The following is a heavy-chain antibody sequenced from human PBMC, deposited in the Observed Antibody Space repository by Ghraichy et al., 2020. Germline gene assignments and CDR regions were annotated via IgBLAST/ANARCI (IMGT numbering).Heavy chain of an antibody. V-gene: IGHV1-69*01. Sequence: VSCKASGGTFSSYAISWVRQAPGQGLEWMGGITPMLGTANYARKFQGRVTITADESTSTAYMELSSLTSEDTAVYYCSRETGGASGENYYYYAMDVWGQGTTVTVSS. CDR1: GGTFSSYA. D-gene: IGHD1-26*01. CDR3: SRETGGASGENYYYYAMDV. J-gene: IGHJ6*02. CDR2: ITPMLGTA.